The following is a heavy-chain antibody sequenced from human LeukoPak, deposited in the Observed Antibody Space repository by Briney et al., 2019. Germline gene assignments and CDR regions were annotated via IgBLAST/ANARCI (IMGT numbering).Heavy chain of an antibody. J-gene: IGHJ4*02. D-gene: IGHD5-18*01. CDR1: GFTFDDYA. CDR3: AKDYTAMVRGVDY. CDR2: ISWSSGSI. V-gene: IGHV3-9*01. Sequence: GGSLRLSCAASGFTFDDYAMHWVRQVPGKGLEWVSGISWSSGSIGYADSVKGRFTISRDNARNSLYLQMNSLRAEDTALYYCAKDYTAMVRGVDYWGQGTLVTVSS.